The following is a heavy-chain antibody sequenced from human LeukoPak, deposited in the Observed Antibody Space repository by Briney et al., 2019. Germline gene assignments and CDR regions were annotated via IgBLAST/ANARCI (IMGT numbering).Heavy chain of an antibody. CDR1: GFTFSSSW. D-gene: IGHD2-15*01. CDR2: INSDGSST. CDR3: AKGSGSSCYSPCDY. J-gene: IGHJ4*02. V-gene: IGHV3-74*01. Sequence: GGSLRLSCAASGFTFSSSWMHWVRQAPEKGLVWVSRINSDGSSTSYADSVKGRFTISRDNSKDTLYLQMDSLRAEDTAVYYCAKGSGSSCYSPCDYWGQGILVTVSS.